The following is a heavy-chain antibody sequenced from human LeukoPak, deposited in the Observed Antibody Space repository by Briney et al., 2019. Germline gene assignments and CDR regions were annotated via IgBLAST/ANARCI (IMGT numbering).Heavy chain of an antibody. CDR2: ISSSSTYI. CDR3: AREDYGDSVFYY. D-gene: IGHD4-17*01. CDR1: GFTFTSYS. J-gene: IGHJ4*02. V-gene: IGHV3-21*01. Sequence: GGSLRLSCAASGFTFTSYSMNWVRQAPGRGLEWVSSISSSSTYIYYADSVKGRFTISRDNAKNSLYLQMNSLRAEDTAVYYCAREDYGDSVFYYWGQGTLVTVSS.